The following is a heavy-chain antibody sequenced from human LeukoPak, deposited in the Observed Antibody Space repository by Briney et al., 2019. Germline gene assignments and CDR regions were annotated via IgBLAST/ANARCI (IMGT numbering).Heavy chain of an antibody. CDR1: GGSISSYY. V-gene: IGHV4-59*08. J-gene: IGHJ5*02. CDR2: IYYSGST. Sequence: SETLSLTCTVSGGSISSYYWSWIRQPPGKGLEWIGYIYYSGSTNYNPSLKSRVTISVDTSKNQFSLKLSSVTAADTAVYYCARSQRGIDPWGQGTLVTVSS. CDR3: ARSQRGIDP.